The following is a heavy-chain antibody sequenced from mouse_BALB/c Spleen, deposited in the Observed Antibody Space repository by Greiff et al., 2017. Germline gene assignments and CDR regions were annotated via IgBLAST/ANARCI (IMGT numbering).Heavy chain of an antibody. CDR3: NAVGTGGAMDD. CDR1: GFNIKDYY. Sequence: EVQLQESGAELVRSGASVKLSCTASGFNIKDYYMHWVKQRPEQGLEWIGWIDPENGDTEYAPKFQGKATMTADTSSNTAYLQLSSLTSEDTAVYYCNAVGTGGAMDDWGQGTSVTVSS. D-gene: IGHD3-3*01. J-gene: IGHJ4*01. V-gene: IGHV14-4*02. CDR2: IDPENGDT.